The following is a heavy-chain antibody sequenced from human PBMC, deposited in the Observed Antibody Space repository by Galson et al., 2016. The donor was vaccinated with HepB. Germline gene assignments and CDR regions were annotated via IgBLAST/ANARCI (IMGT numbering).Heavy chain of an antibody. Sequence: SLRLSCAASGFTFDDYGLSWVRQAPGKGLEWVSGINWNGGSTGYDDSVKGRFTISRDNAKNSLYLQMNSLRAEDTALYYCARGMSHDYGVSADYWGQGTLVTVSS. D-gene: IGHD4-17*01. J-gene: IGHJ4*02. CDR3: ARGMSHDYGVSADY. CDR1: GFTFDDYG. V-gene: IGHV3-20*04. CDR2: INWNGGST.